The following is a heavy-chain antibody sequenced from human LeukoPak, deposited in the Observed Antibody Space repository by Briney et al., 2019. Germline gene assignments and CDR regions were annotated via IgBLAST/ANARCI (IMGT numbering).Heavy chain of an antibody. CDR2: ISGDGGST. CDR1: GFTFDDYA. J-gene: IGHJ4*02. Sequence: PGGSLRLSCAASGFTFDDYAMHWVRQAPGKGLEWVSLISGDGGSTYYADSVKGRFTISRDNSKNSLYLQMNSLRTEDTALYYCAKDNPVEWWELLRGSWYFDYWGQGTLVTVSS. V-gene: IGHV3-43*02. D-gene: IGHD1-26*01. CDR3: AKDNPVEWWELLRGSWYFDY.